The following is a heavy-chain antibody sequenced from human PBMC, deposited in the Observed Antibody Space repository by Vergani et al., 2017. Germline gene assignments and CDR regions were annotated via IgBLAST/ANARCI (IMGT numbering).Heavy chain of an antibody. Sequence: VQLVESGGGLVKPGGSLRLSCAASGFTFSHYGMSWVRQAPGKGLEWVAVISYDGSNKYYADSVKGRFTISRDNSKNTLYLQMNSLRAEDTAVYYCAKDRRLGTNYMDVWGKGTTVTVSS. CDR3: AKDRRLGTNYMDV. CDR1: GFTFSHYG. D-gene: IGHD7-27*01. J-gene: IGHJ6*03. V-gene: IGHV3-30*18. CDR2: ISYDGSNK.